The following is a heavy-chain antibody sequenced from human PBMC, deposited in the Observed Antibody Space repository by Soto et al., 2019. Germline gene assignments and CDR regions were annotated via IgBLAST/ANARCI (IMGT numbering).Heavy chain of an antibody. CDR1: GGSISSYY. D-gene: IGHD1-26*01. J-gene: IGHJ6*03. CDR2: IYYSGST. V-gene: IGHV4-59*01. CDR3: ARGVGARGYYYYMDV. Sequence: SETLSLTCTVSGGSISSYYWSWIRQPPGKGLEWIGYIYYSGSTNYNPSLKSRVTISVDTSKNQFSLKLSSVTAADTAVYYWARGVGARGYYYYMDVWGKGTTVTVSS.